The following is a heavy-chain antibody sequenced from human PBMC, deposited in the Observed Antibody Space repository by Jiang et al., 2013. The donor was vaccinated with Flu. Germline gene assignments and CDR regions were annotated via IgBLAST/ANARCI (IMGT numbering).Heavy chain of an antibody. CDR2: IIPILGIA. V-gene: IGHV1-69*04. CDR1: GGTFSSYA. J-gene: IGHJ6*02. D-gene: IGHD4-17*01. Sequence: SGAEVKKPGSSVKVSCKASGGTFSSYAISWVRQAPGQGLEWMGRIIPILGIANYAQKFQGRVTITADESTSTAYMELSSLRSEDTAVYYCARDPYGDYDYYYYYYGMDVWGQGTTVTVSS. CDR3: ARDPYGDYDYYYYYYGMDV.